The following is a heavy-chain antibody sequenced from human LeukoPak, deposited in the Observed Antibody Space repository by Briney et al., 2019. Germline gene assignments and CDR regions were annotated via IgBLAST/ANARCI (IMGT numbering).Heavy chain of an antibody. J-gene: IGHJ4*02. V-gene: IGHV3-23*01. CDR3: AKHYHGSGRGYYFDY. CDR1: GFTFSTYA. Sequence: GGSLRLSCAASGFTFSTYAMTWVRQAPGKGLQWVSAISDGGGNAYYTDSVKGRFTISRDNSKSTLYLQMNNLRAEDTAVYYRAKHYHGSGRGYYFDYWGQGTLVTVSS. D-gene: IGHD3-10*01. CDR2: ISDGGGNA.